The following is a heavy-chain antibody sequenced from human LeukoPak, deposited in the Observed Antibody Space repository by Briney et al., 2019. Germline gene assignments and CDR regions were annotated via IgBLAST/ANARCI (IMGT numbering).Heavy chain of an antibody. V-gene: IGHV1-18*01. CDR3: ARVVVYYDFWSGYSGRSWFDP. Sequence: ASVKVSCKASGYTFTSYGISWMRQAPGQGLEWMGWISAYNGNTNYAQKLQGRVTMTTDTSTSTAYMELRSLRSDDTAVYYCARVVVYYDFWSGYSGRSWFDPWGQGTLVTVSS. CDR2: ISAYNGNT. J-gene: IGHJ5*02. CDR1: GYTFTSYG. D-gene: IGHD3-3*01.